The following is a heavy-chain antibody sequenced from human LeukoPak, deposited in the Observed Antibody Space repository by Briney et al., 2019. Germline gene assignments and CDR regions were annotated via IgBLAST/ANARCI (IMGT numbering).Heavy chain of an antibody. D-gene: IGHD3-10*01. CDR2: IDPDGNT. V-gene: IGHV3-74*01. J-gene: IGHJ4*02. CDR1: GFTLSNSW. CDR3: ARDVRGPHDF. Sequence: PGGSLRLSCAPSGFTLSNSWVHWVRQAPGKGLVWVSRIDPDGNTDYADSVKGRYTLSRDNAKNTLYLQMNSLRAEDSAVYRCARDVRGPHDFWGQGTLVIVSS.